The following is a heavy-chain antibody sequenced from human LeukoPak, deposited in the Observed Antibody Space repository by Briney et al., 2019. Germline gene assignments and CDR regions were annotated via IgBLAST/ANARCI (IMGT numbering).Heavy chain of an antibody. Sequence: PGGSLRPSCAASGFTFSDYYMSWIRQAPGKGLEWVSYISSSSSYTNYADSVKGRFTISRDNAKNSLYLQMNSLRAEDTAVYYCARECGGDCYDSPNPDAFDIWGQGTMVTVSS. CDR2: ISSSSSYT. J-gene: IGHJ3*02. CDR1: GFTFSDYY. CDR3: ARECGGDCYDSPNPDAFDI. V-gene: IGHV3-11*05. D-gene: IGHD2-21*02.